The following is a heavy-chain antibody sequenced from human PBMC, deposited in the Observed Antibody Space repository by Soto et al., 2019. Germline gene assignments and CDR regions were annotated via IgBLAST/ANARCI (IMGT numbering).Heavy chain of an antibody. Sequence: ASVKVSCKASGYTFTSYGISGVRQAPGQGLEWMGWISAYNGNTNYAQKLQGRVTMTTDTSTSTAYMELRSLRSDDTAVYYCARGEAYGTPMDKWFDRFGQGILVTFCS. CDR1: GYTFTSYG. CDR2: ISAYNGNT. D-gene: IGHD5-18*01. CDR3: ARGEAYGTPMDKWFDR. V-gene: IGHV1-18*04. J-gene: IGHJ5*02.